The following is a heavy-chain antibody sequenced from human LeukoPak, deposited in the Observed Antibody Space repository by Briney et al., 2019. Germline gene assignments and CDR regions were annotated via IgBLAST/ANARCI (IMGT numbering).Heavy chain of an antibody. CDR2: IYTSGST. CDR3: ARWGYYYDRSGYYRTGDY. D-gene: IGHD3-22*01. J-gene: IGHJ4*02. V-gene: IGHV4-61*02. CDR1: GGSISSGSYY. Sequence: PSQTLSLTCTVSGGSISSGSYYWSWIRQPAGKGLEWIGRIYTSGSTNYNPSLKSRVTMSVDTSKNQFSLKLSSVTAADTAVYYCARWGYYYDRSGYYRTGDYWGQGTLVTVSS.